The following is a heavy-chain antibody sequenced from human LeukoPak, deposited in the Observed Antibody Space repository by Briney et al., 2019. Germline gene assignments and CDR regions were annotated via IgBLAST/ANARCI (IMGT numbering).Heavy chain of an antibody. CDR3: ARGCRVVPGVHNVGMTSYYNGMDV. J-gene: IGHJ6*02. CDR1: GYTFSSYY. CDR2: INPSGGDT. V-gene: IGHV1-46*01. D-gene: IGHD2-2*01. Sequence: GASVKVSCKPSGYTFSSYYIHWVRQAPGQELEWMGIINPSGGDTSYAQKFQGRVTTTRDPSTSTVYMEVVSLRPEDTAVYYCARGCRVVPGVHNVGMTSYYNGMDVWGQGTTVTVSS.